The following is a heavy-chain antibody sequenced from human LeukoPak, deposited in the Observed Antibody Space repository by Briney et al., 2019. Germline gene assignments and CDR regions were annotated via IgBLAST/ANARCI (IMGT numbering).Heavy chain of an antibody. V-gene: IGHV3-21*01. CDR2: ISSSGLYI. D-gene: IGHD1-14*01. J-gene: IGHJ4*02. CDR1: GSTLSGYT. Sequence: KPGGSLRLSCTASGSTLSGYTMNGVRQAPGKGLDWVSSISSSGLYIYFADSLKGRFTISRDNAKNSLYLQVNSLRAEDTAVYYCAREFEPDYFDYWGQGTLVTVSS. CDR3: AREFEPDYFDY.